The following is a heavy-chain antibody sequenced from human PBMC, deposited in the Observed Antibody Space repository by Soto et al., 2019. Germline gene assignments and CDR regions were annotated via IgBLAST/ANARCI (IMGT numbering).Heavy chain of an antibody. V-gene: IGHV4-31*03. CDR3: ARYKSNYYYGMDV. J-gene: IGHJ6*02. D-gene: IGHD1-20*01. Sequence: SETLSLTCTVSVASISSGGYYWSWIRQHPGEGLEWIGYIYYSGSTSYNPSLKSRVTISVDTSKNQFSLKLSSVTAADTAVYYCARYKSNYYYGMDVWGQGTTVTVSS. CDR2: IYYSGST. CDR1: VASISSGGYY.